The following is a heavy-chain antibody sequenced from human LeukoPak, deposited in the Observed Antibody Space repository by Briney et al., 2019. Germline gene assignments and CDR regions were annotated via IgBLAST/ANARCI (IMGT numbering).Heavy chain of an antibody. V-gene: IGHV4-59*01. J-gene: IGHJ2*01. CDR1: GGSISSYY. CDR3: ARDRDYDFWSGYYRPYWYFDL. D-gene: IGHD3-3*01. CDR2: IYYSGRT. Sequence: SETLSLTCTVSGGSISSYYWSWIRQPPGKGLEWIGYIYYSGRTNYNPSLKSRVTISVETSKNQFSLKLSSVTAADTAVYYCARDRDYDFWSGYYRPYWYFDLWGRGTLVTVSS.